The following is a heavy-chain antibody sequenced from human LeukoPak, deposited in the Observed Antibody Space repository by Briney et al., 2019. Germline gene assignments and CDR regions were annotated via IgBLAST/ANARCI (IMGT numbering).Heavy chain of an antibody. V-gene: IGHV1-2*02. D-gene: IGHD3-22*01. CDR1: GYTFTGYY. CDR2: INPNSGGT. J-gene: IGHJ4*02. CDR3: ARRSDDYDSSAYYH. Sequence: ASVKVSCKASGYTFTGYYMHWVRQAPGQGLEWMGWINPNSGGTNYAQKFQGRVTMTMDPSISTAYMELSSLRSEDTAVYYCARRSDDYDSSAYYHWGQGTLVSVSS.